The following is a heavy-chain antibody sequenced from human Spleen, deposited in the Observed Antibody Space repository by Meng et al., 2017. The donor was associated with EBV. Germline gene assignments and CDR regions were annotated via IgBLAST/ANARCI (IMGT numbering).Heavy chain of an antibody. CDR3: SRDLAGSDDF. D-gene: IGHD1-14*01. Sequence: NLVGSRGALVQPWGSLRLPCAASEFTFRSYWMHWVRQAPGEGLVWVSRINEDGATTTYADSVKGRFTISRDNAKNTLYLQMNSLRAEDTAVYYCSRDLAGSDDFWGQGTLVTVSS. CDR2: INEDGATT. V-gene: IGHV3-74*03. J-gene: IGHJ4*02. CDR1: EFTFRSYW.